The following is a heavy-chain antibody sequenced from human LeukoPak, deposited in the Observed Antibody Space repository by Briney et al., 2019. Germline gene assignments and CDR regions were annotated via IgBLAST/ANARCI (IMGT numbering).Heavy chain of an antibody. CDR3: ARRGSGWEVYYFDY. V-gene: IGHV4-38-2*01. D-gene: IGHD6-19*01. Sequence: SETLSLTCAVSGYSISSGYYWGWIRQPPGKGLEWIGSIYHSGSTYYNPSLKSRVTISVDTSKKQFSLKLSSVTAADTAVYYCARRGSGWEVYYFDYWGQGTLVTVSS. CDR1: GYSISSGYY. J-gene: IGHJ4*02. CDR2: IYHSGST.